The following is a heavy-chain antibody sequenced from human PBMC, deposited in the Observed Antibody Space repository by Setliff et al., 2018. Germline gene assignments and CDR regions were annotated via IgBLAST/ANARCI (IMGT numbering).Heavy chain of an antibody. V-gene: IGHV4-59*02. CDR2: IYYSGST. CDR1: GASVRSHY. Sequence: KPSETLSLTCTVSGASVRSHYWSWIRQPPGKGLEWIGYIYYSGSTNYNPSLKSRVTISVDTSKNQFSLKLSSVTAADTAVYYCARGRNIAARLLDSWGQGARVTVSS. D-gene: IGHD6-6*01. CDR3: ARGRNIAARLLDS. J-gene: IGHJ4*02.